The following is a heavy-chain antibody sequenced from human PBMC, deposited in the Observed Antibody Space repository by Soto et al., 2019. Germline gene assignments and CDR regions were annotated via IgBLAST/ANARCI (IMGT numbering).Heavy chain of an antibody. V-gene: IGHV3-48*02. CDR3: TRSVEGHFDY. J-gene: IGHJ4*02. CDR2: ISSDNNTI. CDR1: GFPFSIYS. Sequence: EVQLVESGGGLVQPGGSLRLSCAASGFPFSIYSMNWVRQAPGKGLEWSSYISSDNNTIKYADSVKGRFTISRDNAKSLVYLQMNSLRDVETCVYFCTRSVEGHFDYWGQGTVVTVSS. D-gene: IGHD6-19*01.